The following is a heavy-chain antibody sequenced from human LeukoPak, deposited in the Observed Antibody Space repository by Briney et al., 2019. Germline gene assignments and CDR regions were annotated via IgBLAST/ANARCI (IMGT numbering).Heavy chain of an antibody. CDR3: ARIVVVPAAMEGYYYYYGMDV. Sequence: TGGSLRLSCAASGFTFSDYYMSWIRQAPGKGLEWVSYISSSSSYTNYADSVKGRFTISRDNAKNSLYLQMNSLRAEDTAVYSCARIVVVPAAMEGYYYYYGMDVWGQGTTVTVSS. CDR1: GFTFSDYY. D-gene: IGHD2-2*01. J-gene: IGHJ6*02. CDR2: ISSSSSYT. V-gene: IGHV3-11*06.